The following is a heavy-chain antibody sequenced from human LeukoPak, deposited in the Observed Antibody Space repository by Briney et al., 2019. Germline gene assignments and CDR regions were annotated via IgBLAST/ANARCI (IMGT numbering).Heavy chain of an antibody. Sequence: GGYLRLYCEASGFAFSSYWASWVRQAPGKGLEWVANINQDGNSQNYVDSVRGRFTISKDNAKNSVYLQMNSLRAEDTAVYYCARSLWPEDYWGQGILVTVSS. CDR2: INQDGNSQ. V-gene: IGHV3-7*01. CDR3: ARSLWPEDY. CDR1: GFAFSSYW. J-gene: IGHJ4*02. D-gene: IGHD2-21*01.